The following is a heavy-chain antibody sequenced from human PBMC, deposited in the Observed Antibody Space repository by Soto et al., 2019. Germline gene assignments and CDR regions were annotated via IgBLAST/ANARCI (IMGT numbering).Heavy chain of an antibody. V-gene: IGHV4-31*03. CDR2: IYYSGST. J-gene: IGHJ5*02. CDR3: ARLGAYYQSLDP. CDR1: GGSISSGGYY. Sequence: SETLSLTCTVSGGSISSGGYYWSWIRQHPGKGLEWIGYIYYSGSTYYNPSLKSRVTISIDTSKNQFSLKLTSVTAADTAIYYCARLGAYYQSLDPWGPGTLVTVSS. D-gene: IGHD2-21*01.